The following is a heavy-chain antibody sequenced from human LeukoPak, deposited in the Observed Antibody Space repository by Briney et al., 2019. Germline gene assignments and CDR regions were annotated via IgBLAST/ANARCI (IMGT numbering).Heavy chain of an antibody. CDR3: AREGGEQIGDAFDI. D-gene: IGHD1/OR15-1a*01. J-gene: IGHJ3*02. CDR1: GGSISSYY. Sequence: SETLSLTWTVSGGSISSYYWSWIRQPPGKGLEWIGYVYYSGTTNYNPSLQSRVTMSVDTSKNQFSLYLRSVIAADTAVYYCAREGGEQIGDAFDIWGQGTMVTVSS. V-gene: IGHV4-59*01. CDR2: VYYSGTT.